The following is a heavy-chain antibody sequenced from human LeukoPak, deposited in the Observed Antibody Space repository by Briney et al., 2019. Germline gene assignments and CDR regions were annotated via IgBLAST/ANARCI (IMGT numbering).Heavy chain of an antibody. V-gene: IGHV3-30*02. J-gene: IGHJ6*04. CDR2: IRYDGSNK. Sequence: GGSLRLPCAASGFTFSSYDMHWVRQVPGKGLEWVAFIRYDGSNKYYADSVEGRFTISRDNSKNTLYLQMNSLRPEDTAVYYCAKRHMDVWGKGTTVTVSS. CDR1: GFTFSSYD. CDR3: AKRHMDV.